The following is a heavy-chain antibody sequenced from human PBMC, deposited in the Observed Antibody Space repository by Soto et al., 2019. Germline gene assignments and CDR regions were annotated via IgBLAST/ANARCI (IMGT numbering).Heavy chain of an antibody. V-gene: IGHV3-33*01. CDR2: IWYDGNNK. D-gene: IGHD6-19*01. CDR1: GFTFSSYG. J-gene: IGHJ4*02. CDR3: AVGLRIAVEDY. Sequence: QVQLVESGGGVVQPGRSLRLSCAVSGFTFSSYGMHWVRQAPGKGLEWVAVIWYDGNNKYYADSVKGRFTISRDNSKNKLYLQMNSLRAEDTAVYYCAVGLRIAVEDYWGQGTLVTVSS.